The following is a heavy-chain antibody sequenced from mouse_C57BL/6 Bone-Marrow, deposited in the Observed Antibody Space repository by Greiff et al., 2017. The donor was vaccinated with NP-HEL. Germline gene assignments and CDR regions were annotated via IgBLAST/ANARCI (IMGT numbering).Heavy chain of an antibody. V-gene: IGHV3-6*01. CDR3: ARAYGNYLDY. J-gene: IGHJ2*01. CDR2: ISYDGSN. Sequence: VKLQESGPGLVKPSQSLSLTCSVTGYSITSGYYWNWIRRFPGNKLEWVGSISYDGSNNYRPSLKNRISITRDTSKNQFFLKLNSVTAEDTATYYCARAYGNYLDYWGQGTTLTVSS. CDR1: GYSITSGYY. D-gene: IGHD2-10*02.